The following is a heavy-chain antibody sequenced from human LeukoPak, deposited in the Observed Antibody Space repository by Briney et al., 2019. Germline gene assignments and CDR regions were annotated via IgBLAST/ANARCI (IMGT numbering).Heavy chain of an antibody. CDR1: GGSISSYH. J-gene: IGHJ4*02. D-gene: IGHD3-16*01. CDR3: ARGGRVYFDY. V-gene: IGHV4-59*01. Sequence: SETLSLTCSVSGGSISSYHWSWIRQPPGKGLEWIGYVYYSGSTNYNPSLKSRVTISVDTSKNQFSLKLSSVTAADTAVYYCARGGRVYFDYWGQGTLVTVSS. CDR2: VYYSGST.